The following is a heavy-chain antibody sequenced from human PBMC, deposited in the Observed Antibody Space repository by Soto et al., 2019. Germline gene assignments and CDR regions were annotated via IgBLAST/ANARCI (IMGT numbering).Heavy chain of an antibody. D-gene: IGHD2-2*01. CDR3: ARGIGYCSSINCYSSRRLRFDS. CDR2: VNHSGTT. V-gene: IGHV4-34*01. CDR1: GGSFSGYY. J-gene: IGHJ4*02. Sequence: QVQLQQWGAGLLKPSEPLSLTCAVYGGSFSGYYWTWIRQSPEKGLEWIGEVNHSGTTYYNPSLKTRVTISVHTPKNQFSLKMSSVTAADTAVYYCARGIGYCSSINCYSSRRLRFDSWGQGTLVTVSS.